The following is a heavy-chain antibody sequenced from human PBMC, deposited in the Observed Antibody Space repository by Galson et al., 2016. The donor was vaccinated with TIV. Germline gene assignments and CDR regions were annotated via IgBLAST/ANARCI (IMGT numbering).Heavy chain of an antibody. J-gene: IGHJ4*02. D-gene: IGHD3-22*01. V-gene: IGHV5-51*03. CDR1: GYSFTSYW. Sequence: QSGAEVKKPGESLKISCKGSGYSFTSYWIGWVRQMPGKGLEWMGIIYPGDSDTRYSPSFQGQVTISADQSISTAYLQWSSLKASDTALYYCARRADSSGYYYSFDYWGQGTLVTVSS. CDR2: IYPGDSDT. CDR3: ARRADSSGYYYSFDY.